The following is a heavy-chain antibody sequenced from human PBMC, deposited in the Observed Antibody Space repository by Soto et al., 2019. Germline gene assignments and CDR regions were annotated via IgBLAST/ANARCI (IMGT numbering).Heavy chain of an antibody. J-gene: IGHJ4*02. D-gene: IGHD4-17*01. CDR2: INGDGTTT. CDR1: GFTFSSYW. CDR3: VRDLSVTTKFDY. Sequence: GGSLSLSCAASGFTFSSYWMHWVRQAPGKGLVWVSRINGDGTTTGYADFVKGRFSISRDSAKNTLYLQMNSLRAEDTAVYYCVRDLSVTTKFDYWGQGTLVTVSS. V-gene: IGHV3-74*01.